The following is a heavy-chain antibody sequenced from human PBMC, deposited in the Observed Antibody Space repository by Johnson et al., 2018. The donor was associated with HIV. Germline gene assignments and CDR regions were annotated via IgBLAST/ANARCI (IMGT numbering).Heavy chain of an antibody. D-gene: IGHD6-13*01. CDR1: GFTFNNYA. J-gene: IGHJ3*01. Sequence: VQLVESGGDLVQPGGSLRLSCTASGFTFNNYAMTWVRQAPGKGLEWVSVISGSGGSTYYADSVKGRFTISRDNSKNTLYLQMNSLRAEDTAVYYWAKGRYSSSWYLAGAFDVWGQGTMVSVSS. V-gene: IGHV3-23*04. CDR2: ISGSGGST. CDR3: AKGRYSSSWYLAGAFDV.